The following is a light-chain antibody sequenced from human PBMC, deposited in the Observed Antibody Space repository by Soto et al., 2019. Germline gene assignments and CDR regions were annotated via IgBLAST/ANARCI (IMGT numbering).Light chain of an antibody. CDR2: DAS. V-gene: IGKV1-13*02. Sequence: AIQLTQSPPSLSASVGDRVTITCRASQGISSALAWYQQKPGKAPKSLIYDASSLETGVPSRFSGSGSGTEFTLTINSLQPEDFATYYCQQFNLYPYTFGQGTKLEI. CDR3: QQFNLYPYT. J-gene: IGKJ2*01. CDR1: QGISSA.